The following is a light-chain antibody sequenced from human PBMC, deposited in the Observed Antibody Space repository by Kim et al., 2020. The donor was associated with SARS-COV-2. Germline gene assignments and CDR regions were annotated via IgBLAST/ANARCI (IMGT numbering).Light chain of an antibody. CDR2: LNSDGSH. CDR3: QTWGTGIRV. J-gene: IGLJ3*02. Sequence: ASVKLTGTLSSGNSSYAIAWHQQQPEKGPRYLMKLNSDGSHSKGDGIPDRFSGSSSGAERYLTISSLQSEDEADYYCQTWGTGIRVFGGGTQLTVL. CDR1: SGNSSYA. V-gene: IGLV4-69*01.